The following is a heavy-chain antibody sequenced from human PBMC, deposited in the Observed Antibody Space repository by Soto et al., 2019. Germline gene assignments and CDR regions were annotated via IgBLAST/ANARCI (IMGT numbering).Heavy chain of an antibody. CDR3: ATAHGSELWLVRDLYDY. V-gene: IGHV3-23*01. CDR1: GFTFSSYA. J-gene: IGHJ4*02. CDR2: ISGSGGST. D-gene: IGHD6-19*01. Sequence: EVQLLESGGGLVQPGGSLRLSCAASGFTFSSYAMSWVRQAPGKGLEWVSAISGSGGSTYYADSVKGRFTISRDNSKNTLYLQMNSLRADDTAVYYCATAHGSELWLVRDLYDYWGQGTLLTVSS.